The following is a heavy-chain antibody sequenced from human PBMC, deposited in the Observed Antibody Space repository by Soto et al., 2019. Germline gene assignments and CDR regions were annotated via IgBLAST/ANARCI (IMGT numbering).Heavy chain of an antibody. D-gene: IGHD3-10*01. CDR2: LYSGGTS. CDR1: GFSISSNY. J-gene: IGHJ4*02. Sequence: EVQLVETGGGLIQPGGSLRLSCAASGFSISSNYMTWVRQAPGKGLEWVSLLYSGGTSYYADSVKGRFTISRDNSKNTLLLQMNRLKPEDPAVYYCARGQQVSTIRGVQGFDYWGQGTLVTVSS. V-gene: IGHV3-53*02. CDR3: ARGQQVSTIRGVQGFDY.